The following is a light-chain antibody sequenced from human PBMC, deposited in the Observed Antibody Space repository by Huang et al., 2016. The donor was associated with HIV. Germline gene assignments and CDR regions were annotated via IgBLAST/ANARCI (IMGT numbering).Light chain of an antibody. V-gene: IGKV3-11*01. CDR1: QSVGNY. CDR3: QQRSNWWT. J-gene: IGKJ1*01. CDR2: DAY. Sequence: EIVVTQSPDTLFLSPGERATLSCRASQSVGNYLAWYQQKPGQAPRLLIYDAYKRATGIPARFSGGGSGTDFALTISSLEPEDFAVYYCQQRSNWWTFGPGTKVELK.